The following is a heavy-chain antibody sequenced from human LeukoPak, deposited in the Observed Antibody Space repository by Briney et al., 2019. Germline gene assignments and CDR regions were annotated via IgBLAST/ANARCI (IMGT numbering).Heavy chain of an antibody. CDR3: AKVEVGNYDFWSGYFFLY. CDR1: GFTFSSYA. V-gene: IGHV3-23*01. J-gene: IGHJ4*02. Sequence: GGSLRLSCAASGFTFSSYAMSWVRQAPGKGLEWVSAISGSGGSTYYADSVKGRFTISRDNSKNTLYLQMNSLRAEDTAVYYCAKVEVGNYDFWSGYFFLYWGQGTLVTVSS. CDR2: ISGSGGST. D-gene: IGHD3-3*01.